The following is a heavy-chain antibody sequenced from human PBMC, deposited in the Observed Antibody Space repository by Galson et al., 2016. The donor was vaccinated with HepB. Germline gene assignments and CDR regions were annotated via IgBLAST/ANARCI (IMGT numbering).Heavy chain of an antibody. CDR2: MNPNSGDT. Sequence: SVKVSCKASGYTFASFDINWVRQATGQGLEWLGWMNPNSGDTGYAQKFQDRVTMTRSTSTSTAYMELSGLTSDDTAVYYCARNVARTGDFGYGGQGTLVTVSS. V-gene: IGHV1-8*01. D-gene: IGHD1-14*01. CDR1: GYTFASFD. J-gene: IGHJ4*02. CDR3: ARNVARTGDFGY.